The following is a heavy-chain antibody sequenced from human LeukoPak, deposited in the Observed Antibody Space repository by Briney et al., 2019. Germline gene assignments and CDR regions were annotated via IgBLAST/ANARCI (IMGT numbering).Heavy chain of an antibody. CDR1: GGTFSSYA. V-gene: IGHV1-69*04. Sequence: ASVRVSCKASGGTFSSYAISWVRQAPGQGLEWMGRIIPILGIANYAQKFQGRVTITADKSTSTAYMELSSLRSEDTAVYYCARDGYKFSPLPDYWGQGTLVTVSS. CDR3: ARDGYKFSPLPDY. J-gene: IGHJ4*02. D-gene: IGHD5-12*01. CDR2: IIPILGIA.